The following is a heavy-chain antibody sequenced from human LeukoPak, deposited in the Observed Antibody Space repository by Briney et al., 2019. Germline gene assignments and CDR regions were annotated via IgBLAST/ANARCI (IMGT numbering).Heavy chain of an antibody. J-gene: IGHJ4*02. CDR2: ISSDGSHT. V-gene: IGHV3-30*04. CDR1: GFTFSSYA. D-gene: IGHD3-22*01. CDR3: APTYYYDSSGYYYDY. Sequence: GRSLRLSCSASGFTFSSYAMHWVRQAPVKGLEWVAVISSDGSHTNYADSVKGRFTIPRDNSKNTLYLQMNSLRAEDTAVYYCAPTYYYDSSGYYYDYWGQGTLVTVSS.